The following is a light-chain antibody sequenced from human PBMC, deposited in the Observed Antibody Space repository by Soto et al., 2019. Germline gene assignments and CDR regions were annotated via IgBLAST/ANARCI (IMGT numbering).Light chain of an antibody. Sequence: QSALTQPASASGSPGQSITISCTGTSSDVGSYNLVSWYQQHPGKAPKLMIYEGSKRPSGVSNRFSGSKSGNTASLTISGLQAEDEADYYCCSYAGDSAWVFGGGTKLTVL. CDR2: EGS. J-gene: IGLJ3*02. V-gene: IGLV2-23*01. CDR3: CSYAGDSAWV. CDR1: SSDVGSYNL.